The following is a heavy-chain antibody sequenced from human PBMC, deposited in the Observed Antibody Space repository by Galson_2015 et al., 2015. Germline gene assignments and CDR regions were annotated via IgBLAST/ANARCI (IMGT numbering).Heavy chain of an antibody. J-gene: IGHJ5*02. V-gene: IGHV6-1*01. Sequence: CAISGDSVSSNSAAWNWIRQSPSRGLEWLGRTYYRSKWYNDYAVSVKSRITINPDTSKNQFSLQLNSVTPEDTAAYYCARLRMVRGSSWFDPWGQGTLVTVSS. CDR2: TYYRSKWYN. CDR3: ARLRMVRGSSWFDP. CDR1: GDSVSSNSAA. D-gene: IGHD3-10*01.